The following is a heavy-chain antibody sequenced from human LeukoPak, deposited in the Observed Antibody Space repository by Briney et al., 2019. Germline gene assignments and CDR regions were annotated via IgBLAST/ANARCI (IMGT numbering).Heavy chain of an antibody. CDR2: ISYDGSNK. D-gene: IGHD1-26*01. CDR3: ARDRVGATALDY. Sequence: SGGSLRLSCAASGFTFSSYAMHWVRQAPGKGLEWVAVISYDGSNKYYADSVKGRFTISRDNSKNTLYLQMNSLRAEDTAVYYCARDRVGATALDYWGQGTLVTVSS. V-gene: IGHV3-30-3*01. J-gene: IGHJ4*02. CDR1: GFTFSSYA.